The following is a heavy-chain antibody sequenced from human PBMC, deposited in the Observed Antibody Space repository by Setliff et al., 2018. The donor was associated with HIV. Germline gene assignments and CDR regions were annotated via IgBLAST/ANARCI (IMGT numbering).Heavy chain of an antibody. CDR3: AGGLRSDNYYFHGMDV. D-gene: IGHD5-12*01. J-gene: IGHJ6*02. CDR1: GGSINDYY. CDR2: ISYRGIT. Sequence: PSETLSLTCTVSGGSINDYYWTWIRQPPGKRLEWIGYISYRGITNYSPPLKSRVSMSVDTSKNQFSLRLSSVTATDTAIYFCAGGLRSDNYYFHGMDVWGQGTTVTVS. V-gene: IGHV4-59*08.